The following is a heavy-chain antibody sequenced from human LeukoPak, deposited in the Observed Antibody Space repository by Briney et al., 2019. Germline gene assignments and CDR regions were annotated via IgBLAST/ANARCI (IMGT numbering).Heavy chain of an antibody. CDR3: ARGIQLWSYYFDY. J-gene: IGHJ4*02. CDR2: IYYSGNT. CDR1: GFTFSSYE. V-gene: IGHV4-59*01. D-gene: IGHD5-18*01. Sequence: GSLRLSCAASGFTFSSYEMNWVRQSPGKELEWIGIIYYSGNTHYNSSLKSRVTISVDTSKNQFSLKLSSVTAADTAVYYCARGIQLWSYYFDYWGQGTLVTVSS.